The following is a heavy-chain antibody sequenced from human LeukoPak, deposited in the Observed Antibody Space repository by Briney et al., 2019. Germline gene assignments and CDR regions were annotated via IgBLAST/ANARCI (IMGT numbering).Heavy chain of an antibody. Sequence: ASVKVSCKASGYTFINYGVTWVRQASGQGLEWMGWISASNGNTNYAQKLQGRVTMTTETSTSTAYMELRSLRSDDTAVYYCARALSRGYSGYDYGLGYWGQGTLVTVSS. J-gene: IGHJ4*02. CDR1: GYTFINYG. V-gene: IGHV1-18*01. CDR3: ARALSRGYSGYDYGLGY. D-gene: IGHD5-12*01. CDR2: ISASNGNT.